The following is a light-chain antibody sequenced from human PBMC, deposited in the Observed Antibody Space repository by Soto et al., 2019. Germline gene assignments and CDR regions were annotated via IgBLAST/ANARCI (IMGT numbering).Light chain of an antibody. CDR3: CSYAGSSTFI. CDR1: SSDVGSYNL. Sequence: QSALTQPASVSGSPGQSITISCTGTSSDVGSYNLVSWYQQHPGKAPKFMIYEVTKRPSGVSNRFSGSKSGNTASLTISGLQAEDEADYYCCSYAGSSTFIFGGGTKLPS. V-gene: IGLV2-23*02. CDR2: EVT. J-gene: IGLJ2*01.